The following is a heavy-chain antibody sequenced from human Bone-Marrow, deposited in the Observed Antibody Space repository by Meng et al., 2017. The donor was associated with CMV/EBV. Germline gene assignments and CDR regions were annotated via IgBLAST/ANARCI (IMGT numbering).Heavy chain of an antibody. D-gene: IGHD3-22*01. CDR1: GYTFTSYY. V-gene: IGHV1-2*02. J-gene: IGHJ4*02. CDR2: INPNSGGT. CDR3: AREVRAPFDY. Sequence: ASVKVSCKASGYTFTSYYMHWVRQAPGQGLEWMGWINPNSGGTNYAQKFQGRVTMTRDTSTSTVYMELSGLRSEDTAVYYCAREVRAPFDYWGQGTLVTVSS.